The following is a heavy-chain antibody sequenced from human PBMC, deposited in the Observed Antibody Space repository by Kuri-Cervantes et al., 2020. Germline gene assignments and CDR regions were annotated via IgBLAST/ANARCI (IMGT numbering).Heavy chain of an antibody. V-gene: IGHV3-13*01. CDR3: ARATDGVDY. CDR2: IGTAGDT. Sequence: GESLKISCAASGFTFSSYDMHWVRQATGKGLEWVSAIGTAGDTYYPGSVKGRFTISRENAKNSLYLQMSSLRAGDTAVYYCARATDGVDYWGQGTLVTVSS. J-gene: IGHJ4*02. CDR1: GFTFSSYD. D-gene: IGHD3-10*01.